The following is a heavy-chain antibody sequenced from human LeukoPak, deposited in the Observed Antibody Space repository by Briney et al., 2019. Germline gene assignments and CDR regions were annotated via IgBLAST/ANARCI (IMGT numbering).Heavy chain of an antibody. CDR3: ARDSARGYSNE. D-gene: IGHD5-18*01. Sequence: SETLSLTCTVSGGSISSYYWSWIRQPPGKGLEWIGYIYYSGSTNYNPSLKSRVTISVDTSKNQFSLKLSSVTAADTAVYYCARDSARGYSNEWGQGTLVTVSS. CDR2: IYYSGST. J-gene: IGHJ4*02. CDR1: GGSISSYY. V-gene: IGHV4-59*12.